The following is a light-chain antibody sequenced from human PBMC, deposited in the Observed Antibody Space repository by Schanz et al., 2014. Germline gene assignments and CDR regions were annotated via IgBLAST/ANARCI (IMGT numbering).Light chain of an antibody. CDR3: SSYTSSSTVV. V-gene: IGLV2-8*01. CDR1: SSDVGGYNY. Sequence: QSALTQPPSASGSPGQSVTISCTGTSSDVGGYNYVSWYQQHPGKAPKLMIYEVTKRPSGVHDRFSGSKSGNTASLTVSGLQAEDEADYYCSSYTSSSTVVFGGGTKLTVL. CDR2: EVT. J-gene: IGLJ2*01.